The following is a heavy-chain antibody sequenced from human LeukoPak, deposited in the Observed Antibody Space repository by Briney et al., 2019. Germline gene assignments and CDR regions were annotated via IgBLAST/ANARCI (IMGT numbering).Heavy chain of an antibody. D-gene: IGHD3-10*02. Sequence: PSETLSLTCAVYGGSFSGYYWSWIRQPPGKGLEWIGEINHSGSTNYNPSLKSRVTISVDTSKNQFSLKLSSVTAADTAVYYCARDLNLVPLDYWGQGTLVTVSS. J-gene: IGHJ4*02. CDR2: INHSGST. V-gene: IGHV4-34*01. CDR1: GGSFSGYY. CDR3: ARDLNLVPLDY.